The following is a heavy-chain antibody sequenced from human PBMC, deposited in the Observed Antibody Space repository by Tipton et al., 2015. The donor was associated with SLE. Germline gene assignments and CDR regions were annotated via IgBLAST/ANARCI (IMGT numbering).Heavy chain of an antibody. J-gene: IGHJ4*02. D-gene: IGHD3-16*01. V-gene: IGHV3-11*06. CDR2: ISTSSSYT. CDR1: GGSFSGYY. Sequence: LSLTCAVYGGSFSGYYWSWIRQAPGKGLEWVSYISTSSSYTNYADSMKGRFTISRDNAKNSLYLQMNSLRAEDTAVYYCASADGRWGEWSPYWGQGTLVTVSS. CDR3: ASADGRWGEWSPY.